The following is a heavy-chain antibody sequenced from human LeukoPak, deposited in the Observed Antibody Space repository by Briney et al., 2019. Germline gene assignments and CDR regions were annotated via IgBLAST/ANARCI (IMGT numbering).Heavy chain of an antibody. CDR3: AGDLGVVVPAANQLLGI. CDR1: GFTFSSYS. J-gene: IGHJ3*02. D-gene: IGHD2-2*01. V-gene: IGHV3-48*01. CDR2: ISSSSSTI. Sequence: GGSLRLSCAASGFTFSSYSMNWVRQAPGEGLEWVSYISSSSSTIYYADSVKGRFTISRDNAKNSLYLQMNSLRAEDTAVYYCAGDLGVVVPAANQLLGIWGQGTMVTVSS.